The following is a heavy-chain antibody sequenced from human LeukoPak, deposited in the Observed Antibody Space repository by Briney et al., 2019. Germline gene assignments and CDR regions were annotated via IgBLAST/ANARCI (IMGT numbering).Heavy chain of an antibody. D-gene: IGHD6-13*01. CDR3: ARELPDSSSPYWYFDL. CDR1: GGTFSSYA. CDR2: IIPIFGTA. V-gene: IGHV1-69*06. J-gene: IGHJ2*01. Sequence: SVKVSCKASGGTFSSYAISWVRQAPGQGLEWMGGIIPIFGTANYAQKFQGRVTITADKSTSTAYMELSSLRSEDTAVYYCARELPDSSSPYWYFDLWGRGTLVTVSS.